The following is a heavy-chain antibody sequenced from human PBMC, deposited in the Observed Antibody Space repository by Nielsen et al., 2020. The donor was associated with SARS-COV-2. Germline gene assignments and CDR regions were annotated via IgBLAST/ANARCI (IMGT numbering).Heavy chain of an antibody. CDR3: ARAHCSGGSCYADYYGMDV. CDR2: INPSGGST. J-gene: IGHJ6*02. Sequence: WVRQAPGQGLEWMGIINPSGGSTSYAQKFQGRVTMTRDTSTSAVYIELSSLRSEDTAVYYCARAHCSGGSCYADYYGMDVWGQGTTVTVSS. V-gene: IGHV1-46*01. D-gene: IGHD2-15*01.